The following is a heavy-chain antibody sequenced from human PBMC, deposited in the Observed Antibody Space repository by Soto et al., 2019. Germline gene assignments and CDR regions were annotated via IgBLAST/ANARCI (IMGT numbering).Heavy chain of an antibody. Sequence: EVQLVQSAAEVKKAGESLKISCQGSGYNFAKSWIAWVRQMPGKGLEYMGIIYPDDSETRYSPSFQGQVTISADKSISTAFLQWSGLKASDTAMYYCARRDLDWFDPWGQGTLVTVSS. V-gene: IGHV5-51*03. CDR1: GYNFAKSW. CDR3: ARRDLDWFDP. J-gene: IGHJ5*02. CDR2: IYPDDSET.